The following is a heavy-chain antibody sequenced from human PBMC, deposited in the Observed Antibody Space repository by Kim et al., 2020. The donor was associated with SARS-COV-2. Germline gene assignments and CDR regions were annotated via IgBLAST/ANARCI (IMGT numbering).Heavy chain of an antibody. Sequence: SETLSLTCTVSGGSISSSSYYWGWIRQPPGKGLEWIGSIYYSGSTYYNPSLKSRVTISVDTSKNQFSLKLSSVTAADTAVYYCARLRTMVRGVIITDNWFHPRGQGTLATVSP. CDR1: GGSISSSSYY. CDR2: IYYSGST. V-gene: IGHV4-39*01. D-gene: IGHD3-10*01. CDR3: ARLRTMVRGVIITDNWFHP. J-gene: IGHJ5*02.